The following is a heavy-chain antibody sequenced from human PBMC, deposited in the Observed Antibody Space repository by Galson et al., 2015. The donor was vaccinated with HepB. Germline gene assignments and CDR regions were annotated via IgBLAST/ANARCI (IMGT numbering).Heavy chain of an antibody. V-gene: IGHV3-15*01. CDR1: GFTFNDHW. CDR3: TRRSSL. Sequence: SLRLFCAASGFTFNDHWMSWLRQAPGKGLEWVARIKSKTDGETIDYGTSVRGRFIISKDDSTNTLHLQMNNLRAEDTGVYYCTRRSSLGGQGTLVTVSS. CDR2: IKSKTDGETI. J-gene: IGHJ4*02. D-gene: IGHD3-16*02.